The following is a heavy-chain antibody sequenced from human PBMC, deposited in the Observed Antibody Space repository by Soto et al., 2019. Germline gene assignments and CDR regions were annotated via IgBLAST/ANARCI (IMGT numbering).Heavy chain of an antibody. D-gene: IGHD1-26*01. Sequence: QVQLVQSGAEVQKPGSSVKVSCKASGGTFSSYAISWVRQAPGQGLEWMGGIIPIFGTANYSQKFQGRVTITADESTSTAYMELSSLRSEDTAVYYCARARTPFRGSYYSRYFDYWGQGTLVTVSS. V-gene: IGHV1-69*01. J-gene: IGHJ4*02. CDR2: IIPIFGTA. CDR3: ARARTPFRGSYYSRYFDY. CDR1: GGTFSSYA.